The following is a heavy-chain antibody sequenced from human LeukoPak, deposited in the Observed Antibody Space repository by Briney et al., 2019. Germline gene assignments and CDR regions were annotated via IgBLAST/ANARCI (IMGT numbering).Heavy chain of an antibody. CDR1: GYTLTELS. D-gene: IGHD3-22*01. CDR2: INPNSGGT. Sequence: ASVKVSCKVSGYTLTELSMHWVRQAPGQGLEWMGWINPNSGGTNYAQKFQGRVTMTRDTSISTAYMELSRLRSDDTAVYYCAREASPRNYYDSRYYYYMDVWGKGTTVTVSS. V-gene: IGHV1-2*02. J-gene: IGHJ6*03. CDR3: AREASPRNYYDSRYYYYMDV.